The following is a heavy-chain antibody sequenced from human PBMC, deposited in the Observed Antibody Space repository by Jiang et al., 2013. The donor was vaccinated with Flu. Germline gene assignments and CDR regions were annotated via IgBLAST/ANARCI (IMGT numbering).Heavy chain of an antibody. V-gene: IGHV1-18*01. J-gene: IGHJ6*02. CDR1: FTSYD. Sequence: FTSYDITWVRQALDKGLSGWDGSAVTVVTHTNAQKLQGRVTMTTDTSTSTAYMELRSLRSDDTAVYYCARVGRGLGYPAYYYYYGMDVWGQGTTVTVSS. D-gene: IGHD2-15*01. CDR2: SAVTVVT. CDR3: ARVGRGLGYPAYYYYYGMDV.